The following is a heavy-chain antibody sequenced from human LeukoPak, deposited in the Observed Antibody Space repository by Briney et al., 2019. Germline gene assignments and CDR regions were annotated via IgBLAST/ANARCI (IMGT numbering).Heavy chain of an antibody. Sequence: NPSETLSLTCTVSGGSISSYYCSWIRQPAGKGLEWIGRIYTSGSTNYNPSLKSRVTMSVDTSKNQFSLKLSSVAAADTAVYYCAKDSLRGYYDSSGYYDYWGQGTLVTVSS. D-gene: IGHD3-22*01. V-gene: IGHV4-4*07. CDR2: IYTSGST. J-gene: IGHJ4*02. CDR3: AKDSLRGYYDSSGYYDY. CDR1: GGSISSYY.